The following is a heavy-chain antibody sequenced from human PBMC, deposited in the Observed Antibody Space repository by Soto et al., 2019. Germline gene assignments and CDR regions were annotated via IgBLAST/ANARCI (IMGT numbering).Heavy chain of an antibody. CDR3: AGASVAPAMMTLDYCYWHYGMDV. Sequence: QVQLVQSGAEVRKPGSSVKVSCKASGGTFSNYALSWVRQAPGQGLEWMGGIIPLFSTANYAQKFQGTATIIADESTSTAYMGLRSLRSEDTAVDYCAGASVAPAMMTLDYCYWHYGMDVWCQGTTVTVAS. CDR2: IIPLFSTA. V-gene: IGHV1-69*01. CDR1: GGTFSNYA. J-gene: IGHJ6*02. D-gene: IGHD5-18*01.